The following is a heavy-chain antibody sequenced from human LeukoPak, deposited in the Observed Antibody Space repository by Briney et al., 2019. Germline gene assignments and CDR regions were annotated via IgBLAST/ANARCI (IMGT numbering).Heavy chain of an antibody. V-gene: IGHV1-2*02. CDR1: GYTFTGYY. Sequence: ASVKVSCKASGYTFTGYYMHWVRQAPGQGLEWMGWINPNSGGTNYAQKFQGRVTMTRDTSISTAYMELSRLRSDDTAVYYCARDLNRWFGQLELKYYMDVWGKGTTVTVSS. CDR3: ARDLNRWFGQLELKYYMDV. CDR2: INPNSGGT. J-gene: IGHJ6*03. D-gene: IGHD3-10*01.